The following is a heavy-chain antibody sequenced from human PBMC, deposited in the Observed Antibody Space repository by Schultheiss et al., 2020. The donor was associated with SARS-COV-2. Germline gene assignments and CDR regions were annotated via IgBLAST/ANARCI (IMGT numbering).Heavy chain of an antibody. CDR3: ARDYDYGDYPIDY. CDR2: INPNSGGT. Sequence: ASVKVSCKASGYTFTGYYTHWVRQAPGQGLEWMGWINPNSGGTNYAQKFQGRVTMTRDTSISTAYMELSRLRSDDTAVYYCARDYDYGDYPIDYWGQGTLVTVSS. J-gene: IGHJ4*02. CDR1: GYTFTGYY. V-gene: IGHV1-2*02. D-gene: IGHD4-17*01.